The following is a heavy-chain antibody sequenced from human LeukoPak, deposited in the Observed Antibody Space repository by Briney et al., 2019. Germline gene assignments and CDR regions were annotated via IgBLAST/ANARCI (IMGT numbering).Heavy chain of an antibody. D-gene: IGHD3-3*01. J-gene: IGHJ4*02. Sequence: GGSLRLSCTASGFSFSSYWMSWVRQSAGKGPEWVANINQDGSETYSVDSVKGRFTISRDNAKNSLYLQMNSLRAEDTALYYCARKRSGFSDYWSQGTLVTVSS. CDR1: GFSFSSYW. CDR3: ARKRSGFSDY. V-gene: IGHV3-7*01. CDR2: INQDGSET.